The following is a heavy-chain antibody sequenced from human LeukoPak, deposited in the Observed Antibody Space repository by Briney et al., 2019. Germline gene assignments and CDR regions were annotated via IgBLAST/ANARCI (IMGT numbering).Heavy chain of an antibody. V-gene: IGHV3-9*01. CDR1: GFQFSRHW. CDR2: ISWNSDNI. D-gene: IGHD3-3*01. J-gene: IGHJ4*02. CDR3: AKDQLRFPRY. Sequence: GGSLRLSCAASGFQFSRHWIHWVRQIPGKGLVWVSGISWNSDNIGYADSVKGRFTISRDNAKNSLYLQMNSLRAEDTALYYCAKDQLRFPRYWGQGTLVTVSS.